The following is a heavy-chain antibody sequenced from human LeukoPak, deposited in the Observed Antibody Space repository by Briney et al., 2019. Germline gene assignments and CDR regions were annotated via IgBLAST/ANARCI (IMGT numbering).Heavy chain of an antibody. V-gene: IGHV1-69*01. J-gene: IGHJ4*02. CDR1: GGTFGSYA. CDR2: IIPIFGTA. D-gene: IGHD5-18*01. Sequence: ASVKVSCKASGGTFGSYAISWVRQAPGQGLEWMGGIIPIFGTANYAQKFQGRVTITADESTSTAYMELSSLRSEDTAVYYCARVEGYSYHFDYWGQGTLVTVSS. CDR3: ARVEGYSYHFDY.